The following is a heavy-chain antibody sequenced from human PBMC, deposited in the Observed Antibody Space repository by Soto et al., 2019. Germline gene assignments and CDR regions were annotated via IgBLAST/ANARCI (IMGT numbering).Heavy chain of an antibody. D-gene: IGHD6-6*01. Sequence: EVQLLESGGGLVQPGGSLRLSCAASGFTFSSYAMSWVRQAPGKGLECVSAISGSGGSTYYADSVKGRFTISRENSKNPVYLQMTSLRAEDTAVYYCAKRGSGEGLVGYFDYWGQGTLVTVSS. CDR2: ISGSGGST. V-gene: IGHV3-23*01. J-gene: IGHJ4*02. CDR1: GFTFSSYA. CDR3: AKRGSGEGLVGYFDY.